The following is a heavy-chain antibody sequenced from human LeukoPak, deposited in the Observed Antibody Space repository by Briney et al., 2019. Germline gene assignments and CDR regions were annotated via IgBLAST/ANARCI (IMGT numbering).Heavy chain of an antibody. J-gene: IGHJ4*02. D-gene: IGHD2-15*01. CDR2: IGTSSSYI. CDR1: GFTFTSYS. Sequence: GGSLRLSCAASGFTFTSYSMNWVRQAPGKGLEWVSSIGTSSSYIYYADSVKGRFTISRDNAENSLYLQMNSLRAEDTAVYYCARDRDCSGGSCYLPDYWGQGTLVTVSS. V-gene: IGHV3-21*01. CDR3: ARDRDCSGGSCYLPDY.